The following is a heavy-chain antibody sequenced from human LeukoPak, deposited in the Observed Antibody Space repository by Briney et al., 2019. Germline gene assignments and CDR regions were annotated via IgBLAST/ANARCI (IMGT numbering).Heavy chain of an antibody. CDR2: ISAYNGNT. CDR3: ARSSPSSGWYGGSFDY. CDR1: GYTFTSYG. J-gene: IGHJ4*02. V-gene: IGHV1-18*01. D-gene: IGHD6-19*01. Sequence: ASVNVSCKASGYTFTSYGISWVRQAPGQGLEWMGWISAYNGNTNYAQKLQGRVTMTTDTSTSTAYMELRSLRSDDTAVYYCARSSPSSGWYGGSFDYWGQGTLVTVSS.